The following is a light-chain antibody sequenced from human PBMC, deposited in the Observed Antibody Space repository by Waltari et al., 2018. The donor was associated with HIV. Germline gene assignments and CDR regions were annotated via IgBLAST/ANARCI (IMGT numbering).Light chain of an antibody. Sequence: DIVMTQSPDSLAVSLGERATINCKSSQSVLYSPNNKNYLAWYQQKPGQPAKLLIYWASTRESGVPERFSGSGSQTGFTLNISSLQAEDAAVYYCQQYHSVPHTFGQGTKVEIK. CDR1: QSVLYSPNNKNY. J-gene: IGKJ2*01. V-gene: IGKV4-1*01. CDR3: QQYHSVPHT. CDR2: WAS.